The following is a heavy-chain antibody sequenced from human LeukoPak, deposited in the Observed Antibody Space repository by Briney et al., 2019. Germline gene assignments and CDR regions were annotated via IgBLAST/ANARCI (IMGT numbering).Heavy chain of an antibody. Sequence: SVTLSLTCTVSGGSISSYYWSWIRQPPGKGLEWIGYIYYSGSTNYNPSLKSRVTISVDTSKNQFSLKLSSVTAADTAVYYCARVPPPYGSGSYYNPDGYYYMDVWGKGTTVTVSS. CDR2: IYYSGST. D-gene: IGHD3-10*01. CDR3: ARVPPPYGSGSYYNPDGYYYMDV. CDR1: GGSISSYY. J-gene: IGHJ6*03. V-gene: IGHV4-59*01.